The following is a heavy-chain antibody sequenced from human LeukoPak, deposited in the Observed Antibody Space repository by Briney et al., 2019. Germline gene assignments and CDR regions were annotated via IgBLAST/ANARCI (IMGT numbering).Heavy chain of an antibody. V-gene: IGHV4-38-2*02. CDR1: GYSISSGYY. J-gene: IGHJ4*02. CDR2: IYHSGST. Sequence: SETLSLTCTVSGYSISSGYYWGWIRQPPGKGLEWIGSIYHSGSTYYNPSLKSRVTISVDTSKNQFSLKLSSVAAADTVVYYCASGPPEYYFDYWGQGTLVTVSS. CDR3: ASGPPEYYFDY.